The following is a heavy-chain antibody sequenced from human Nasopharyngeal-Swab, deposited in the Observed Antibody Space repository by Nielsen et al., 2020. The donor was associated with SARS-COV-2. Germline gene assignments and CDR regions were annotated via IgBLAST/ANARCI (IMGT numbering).Heavy chain of an antibody. J-gene: IGHJ4*02. V-gene: IGHV3-23*01. Sequence: GGSLRLSCAASGFTFSSYAMSWVRQAPGKGLEWVSGISIRGVTTYYADSVKGRFTISRDNSKNTVYLDMNSLRAEDTAVYYCANEEVPNDYWGQGTLVTVSS. CDR3: ANEEVPNDY. CDR1: GFTFSSYA. CDR2: ISIRGVTT.